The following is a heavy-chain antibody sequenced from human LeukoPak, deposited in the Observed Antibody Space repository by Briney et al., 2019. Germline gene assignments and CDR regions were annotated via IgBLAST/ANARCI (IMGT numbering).Heavy chain of an antibody. J-gene: IGHJ4*02. V-gene: IGHV3-48*01. Sequence: HTGGSLRLSCAASGFTFSSYSMNWVRQAPGKGLEWVSYISSSSSTIYYADSVKGRFTISRDNAKNSLYLQMNSLKTEDTAFYYCGEVGGFVGGSTVSDYWGRGTLVTVSS. CDR2: ISSSSSTI. D-gene: IGHD2-21*01. CDR3: GEVGGFVGGSTVSDY. CDR1: GFTFSSYS.